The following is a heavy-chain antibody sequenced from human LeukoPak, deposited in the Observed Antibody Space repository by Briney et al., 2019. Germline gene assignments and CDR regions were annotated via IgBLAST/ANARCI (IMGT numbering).Heavy chain of an antibody. Sequence: GGSLRLSCVVAGFTFSSYAMSWVRQAPGKGLEWVSAISGSADSKYYADSVKGRFTISRDNSKNTLYLQMNSLRVEDTAVYYCAKDLDDFWRGYEVAFDICGQGAMVTVSS. V-gene: IGHV3-23*01. CDR2: ISGSADSK. J-gene: IGHJ3*02. D-gene: IGHD3-3*01. CDR3: AKDLDDFWRGYEVAFDI. CDR1: GFTFSSYA.